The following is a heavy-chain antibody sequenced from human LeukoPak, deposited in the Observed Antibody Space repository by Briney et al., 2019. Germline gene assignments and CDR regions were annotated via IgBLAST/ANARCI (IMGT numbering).Heavy chain of an antibody. V-gene: IGHV3-64*02. D-gene: IGHD2-2*01. CDR3: ARSNCSTPDCLFNAFDI. Sequence: GGSLRLSCAASGFTFNSYAMHWVRQAPRKGLEYVSVIGSNGGSTYYADSVTGRFTISRDNSKNTLYLQMRSLRAEDMAVYYCARSNCSTPDCLFNAFDIWGQGTMVTVSS. CDR1: GFTFNSYA. CDR2: IGSNGGST. J-gene: IGHJ3*02.